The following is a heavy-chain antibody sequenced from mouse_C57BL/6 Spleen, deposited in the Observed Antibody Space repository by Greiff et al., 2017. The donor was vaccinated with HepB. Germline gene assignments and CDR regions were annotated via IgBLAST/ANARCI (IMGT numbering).Heavy chain of an antibody. CDR2: IHPNSGST. J-gene: IGHJ2*01. CDR3: AREGGYYLDY. CDR1: GYTFTSYW. V-gene: IGHV1-64*01. Sequence: QVQLKQPGAELVKPGASVKLSCKASGYTFTSYWMHWVKQRPGQGLEWIGMIHPNSGSTNYNEKFKSKATLTVDKSSSTAYMQLSSLTSEDSAVYYCAREGGYYLDYWGQGTTLTVSS.